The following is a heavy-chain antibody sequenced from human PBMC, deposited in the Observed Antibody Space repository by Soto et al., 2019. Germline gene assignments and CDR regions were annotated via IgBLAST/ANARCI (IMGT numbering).Heavy chain of an antibody. CDR1: GFTFSSYS. D-gene: IGHD5-18*01. V-gene: IGHV3-48*01. CDR2: ISSSSSTI. Sequence: EVQLVESGGGLVQPGGSLRLSCAASGFTFSSYSMNWVRQAPGKGLEWVSYISSSSSTIYYADSVKGRFTISRDNAKNSLYLQMNSLRAEDTAVYYCARDSGYRYGPLDYGGQGTLVTVSS. CDR3: ARDSGYRYGPLDY. J-gene: IGHJ4*02.